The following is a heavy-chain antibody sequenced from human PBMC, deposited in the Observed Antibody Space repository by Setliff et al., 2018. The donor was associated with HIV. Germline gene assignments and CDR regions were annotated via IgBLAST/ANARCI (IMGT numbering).Heavy chain of an antibody. Sequence: GGSLRLSCAGSGFMLSNYAMSWVRQAPGKGLEWVSGISGGGGSTNYADSVKGRFTISRDNFKNTLYLQMNSLRAEDTAVYYCAKDHDYGDSMEWYFDLWGRGTQVTVSS. CDR3: AKDHDYGDSMEWYFDL. CDR1: GFMLSNYA. J-gene: IGHJ2*01. D-gene: IGHD4-17*01. V-gene: IGHV3-23*01. CDR2: ISGGGGST.